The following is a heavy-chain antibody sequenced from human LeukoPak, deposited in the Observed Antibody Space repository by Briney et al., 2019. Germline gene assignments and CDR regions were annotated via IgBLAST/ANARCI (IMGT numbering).Heavy chain of an antibody. V-gene: IGHV4-39*01. Sequence: PSETLSLTCTVSGDSISSTPHHWGWIRQTPEMGLAWIGYIHDSGTTYYNPSFKSRLTISVDMSKNQFSLKLSSVNAADTAVYYCARRKEGMAAFDIWGRGTMVTVSS. CDR1: GDSISSTPHH. D-gene: IGHD5-24*01. J-gene: IGHJ3*02. CDR2: IHDSGTT. CDR3: ARRKEGMAAFDI.